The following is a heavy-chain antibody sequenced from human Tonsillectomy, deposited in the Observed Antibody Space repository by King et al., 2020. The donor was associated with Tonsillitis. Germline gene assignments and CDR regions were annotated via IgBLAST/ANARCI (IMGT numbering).Heavy chain of an antibody. D-gene: IGHD3-22*01. Sequence: VQLQESGPGLVKPSETLSLTCTVSGGSISSYYWSWIRPPAGKGLEWIGRIYTSGSTNYNPSLKSRVTMSVDTSKNQFSLKLSSVTAADTAVYYCARDLSGSSSYSLDAFDIWGQGTMVTVSS. CDR3: ARDLSGSSSYSLDAFDI. J-gene: IGHJ3*02. CDR2: IYTSGST. CDR1: GGSISSYY. V-gene: IGHV4-4*07.